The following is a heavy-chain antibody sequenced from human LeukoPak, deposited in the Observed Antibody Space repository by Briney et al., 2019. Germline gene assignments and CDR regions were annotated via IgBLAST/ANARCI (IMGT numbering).Heavy chain of an antibody. V-gene: IGHV4-39*07. Sequence: SETLSLTCTVSGGSISSSSYYWGWIRQPPGKGLEWIGSIYYSGSTYYNPSLKSRVTISVDTSKNQFSLKLSSVTAADTAVYYCARRGWYRGTAMAPRAFDIWGQGTMVTVSS. CDR2: IYYSGST. D-gene: IGHD5-18*01. CDR3: ARRGWYRGTAMAPRAFDI. CDR1: GGSISSSSYY. J-gene: IGHJ3*02.